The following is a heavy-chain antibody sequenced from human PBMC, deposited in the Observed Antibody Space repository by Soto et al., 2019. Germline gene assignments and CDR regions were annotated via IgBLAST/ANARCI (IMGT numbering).Heavy chain of an antibody. CDR3: ARGGYYDSSGSSNYHYYGMNV. CDR1: GYRFTSYG. CDR2: ISAYDDNT. V-gene: IGHV1-18*01. J-gene: IGHJ6*02. Sequence: QAQLVQSGPEVKKPGASVKVSCKASGYRFTSYGISWVRQAPGQGLEWLGWISAYDDNTKYAQTLQGRVSMSTDTYTNTAYMELRSLRSDDTAMYYCARGGYYDSSGSSNYHYYGMNVWGQGTTVTVSS. D-gene: IGHD3-22*01.